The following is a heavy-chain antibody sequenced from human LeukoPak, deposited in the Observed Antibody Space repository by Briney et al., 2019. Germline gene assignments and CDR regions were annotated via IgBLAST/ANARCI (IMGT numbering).Heavy chain of an antibody. Sequence: GGSLRLSCAASGFTLSSYAMHWVRQAPGKGLEWVAVISYDGSNKYYADSVKGRFTISRDNSKNTLYLQMNSLRAEDTAVYYCARDSGPLLWWDLWYFDLWGRGTLVTVSS. CDR1: GFTLSSYA. V-gene: IGHV3-30-3*01. CDR3: ARDSGPLLWWDLWYFDL. J-gene: IGHJ2*01. D-gene: IGHD2-21*01. CDR2: ISYDGSNK.